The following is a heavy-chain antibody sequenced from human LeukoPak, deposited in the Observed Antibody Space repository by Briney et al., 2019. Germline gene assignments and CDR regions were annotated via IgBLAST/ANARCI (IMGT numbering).Heavy chain of an antibody. J-gene: IGHJ4*02. D-gene: IGHD6-19*01. CDR3: ARGPPDSQWLVWYYFDY. CDR1: GGSISNYY. Sequence: PSETLSLTCAVSGGSISNYYWSWIRQPPGKGLEWIGYIYYSGSTKYNSALKGRATISVDTSKNQFSLFLSSVTAADTAVYYCARGPPDSQWLVWYYFDYWGQGTLVTVSS. CDR2: IYYSGST. V-gene: IGHV4-59*01.